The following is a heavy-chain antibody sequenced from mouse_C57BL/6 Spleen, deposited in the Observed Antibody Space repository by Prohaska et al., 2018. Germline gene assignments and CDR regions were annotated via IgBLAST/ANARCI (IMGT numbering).Heavy chain of an antibody. CDR3: VKEDSGTFAY. CDR1: GFSFNTYA. J-gene: IGHJ3*01. Sequence: EVQLVESGGGLVQPKGSLKLSCAASGFSFNTYAMNWVRQAPGRGLEWVSRIRSKSNNYATYYADSVKDRFTISRDDSESMLYLQMNNLKTEDTAMYYCVKEDSGTFAYWGQGTLVTVSA. D-gene: IGHD4-1*01. V-gene: IGHV10-1*01. CDR2: IRSKSNNYAT.